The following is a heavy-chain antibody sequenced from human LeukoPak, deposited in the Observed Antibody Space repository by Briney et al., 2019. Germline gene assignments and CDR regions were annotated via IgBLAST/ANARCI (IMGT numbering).Heavy chain of an antibody. J-gene: IGHJ6*02. D-gene: IGHD6-19*01. V-gene: IGHV4-4*07. CDR1: GGSISSYY. CDR3: ARDGWGLRYYYYGMDV. Sequence: SETLSLTCTVSGGSISSYYWSWIRQPAGKGLEWTGRIYTSGSTNYNPSLKSRVTMPVDTSKNQFSLKLSSVTAADTAVYYCARDGWGLRYYYYGMDVWGQGTTVTVSS. CDR2: IYTSGST.